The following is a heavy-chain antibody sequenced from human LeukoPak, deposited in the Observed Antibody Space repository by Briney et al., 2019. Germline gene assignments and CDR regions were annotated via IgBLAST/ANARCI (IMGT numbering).Heavy chain of an antibody. D-gene: IGHD3-22*01. CDR1: GGSISSSSYY. V-gene: IGHV4-39*01. CDR2: IYYSGST. Sequence: PSETLSLTCTVSGGSISSSSYYWGWIRQPPGKGLEWIGNIYYSGSTYYNPSLKSRVTISVDTSKNQFSLKLSSVTAADTAVYYCARTYSYDTSGYYWGQGTLVTVSS. CDR3: ARTYSYDTSGYY. J-gene: IGHJ4*02.